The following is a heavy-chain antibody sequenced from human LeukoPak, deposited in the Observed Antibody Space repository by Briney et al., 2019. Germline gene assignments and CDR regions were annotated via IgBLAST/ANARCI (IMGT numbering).Heavy chain of an antibody. CDR2: ISYDGSNK. Sequence: GGAVRLSCAASGCTFSSYAMHWVRQAPGKGLEWVAVISYDGSNKYYADSVKGRFTISRDNSKNKLYLQMNSLRVEDTAVYYCAKVRGTDYYYYYGMDVWGQGTAVTVSS. CDR1: GCTFSSYA. CDR3: AKVRGTDYYYYYGMDV. J-gene: IGHJ6*02. V-gene: IGHV3-30*07.